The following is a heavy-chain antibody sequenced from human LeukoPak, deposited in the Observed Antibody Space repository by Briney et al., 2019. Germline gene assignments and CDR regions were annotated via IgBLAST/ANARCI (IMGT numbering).Heavy chain of an antibody. Sequence: GGSLRLSCAASGFTFSTYAMSWVRQAPGKGLEWVSIINPSGAFTYSADSVKGRFTISRDNSMNTLYLQMNRLRDDDTTVYYCAKHPLSGNFDYWGQGTLVTVSS. D-gene: IGHD1-26*01. CDR1: GFTFSTYA. V-gene: IGHV3-23*01. CDR2: INPSGAFT. J-gene: IGHJ4*02. CDR3: AKHPLSGNFDY.